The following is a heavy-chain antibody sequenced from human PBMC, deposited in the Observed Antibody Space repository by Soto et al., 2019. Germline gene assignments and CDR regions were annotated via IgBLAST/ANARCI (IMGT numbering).Heavy chain of an antibody. CDR3: AINRFGAFDI. J-gene: IGHJ3*02. D-gene: IGHD3-10*01. CDR1: GGSISSYY. Sequence: QVQLQESGPGLVKPSETLSLTCTVSGGSISSYYWSWIRQPPGKGLEWIGYIYYSGSTNYNPSLKSRVTISVDTSKNQFSLKLSSVTAADTAVYYCAINRFGAFDIWGQGTMVTVSS. V-gene: IGHV4-59*01. CDR2: IYYSGST.